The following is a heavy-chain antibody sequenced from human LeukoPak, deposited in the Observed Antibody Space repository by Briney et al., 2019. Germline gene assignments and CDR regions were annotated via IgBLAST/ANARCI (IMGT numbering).Heavy chain of an antibody. CDR2: IYYSGST. J-gene: IGHJ4*02. Sequence: SETLSLTCNVSGGSISSYYWSWIRQPPGKGLEWIGYIYYSGSTNYNPSLKSRVTISVDTSKNQFSLKLSSVTAADTAVYYCASAYGSGSHPLDYWGQGTLVTVSS. V-gene: IGHV4-59*12. D-gene: IGHD3-10*01. CDR3: ASAYGSGSHPLDY. CDR1: GGSISSYY.